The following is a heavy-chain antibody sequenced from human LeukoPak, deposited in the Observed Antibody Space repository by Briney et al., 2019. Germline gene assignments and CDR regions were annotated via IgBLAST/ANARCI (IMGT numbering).Heavy chain of an antibody. D-gene: IGHD1-26*01. CDR2: TVGGGSPNT. CDR3: ARDSYSGSYSYFDY. J-gene: IGHJ4*02. CDR1: GFYLANYA. V-gene: IGHV3-23*01. Sequence: GGSLRLSCAASGFYLANYAMSWVRQAPGKGLEWVSATVGGGSPNTYHADSVKGRFTISRDNAKNSLYLQMNSLRAEDTALYYCARDSYSGSYSYFDYWGQGTLVTVSS.